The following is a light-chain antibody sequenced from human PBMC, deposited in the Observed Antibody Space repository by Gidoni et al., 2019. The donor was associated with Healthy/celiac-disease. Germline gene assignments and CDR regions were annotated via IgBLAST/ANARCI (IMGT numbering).Light chain of an antibody. Sequence: DIVMTQSPDSLSVSLGERATINCKSSQSVLYSSNNKNYLAWYQQKPGQPPKLLIYWASTRESGGPDRFSGSGSGTDFTLTISSLQAEDVAVYYCQQYYSTPPALTFGGGTKVEIK. CDR1: QSVLYSSNNKNY. V-gene: IGKV4-1*01. J-gene: IGKJ4*01. CDR2: WAS. CDR3: QQYYSTPPALT.